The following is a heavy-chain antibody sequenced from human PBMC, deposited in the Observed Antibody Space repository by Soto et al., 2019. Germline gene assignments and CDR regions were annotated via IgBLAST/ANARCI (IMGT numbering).Heavy chain of an antibody. CDR3: ARDRYYYDSSGYYSDAFDI. V-gene: IGHV1-69*08. D-gene: IGHD3-22*01. CDR2: IIPILGIA. Sequence: VQLVQSGAEVKKPGSSVKVSCKASGGTFSSYTISWVRQAPGEGLEWMGRIIPILGIANYAQKFQGRVTITADKSTSTAYMELSSLRSEDTAVYYCARDRYYYDSSGYYSDAFDIWGQGTMVTVSS. CDR1: GGTFSSYT. J-gene: IGHJ3*02.